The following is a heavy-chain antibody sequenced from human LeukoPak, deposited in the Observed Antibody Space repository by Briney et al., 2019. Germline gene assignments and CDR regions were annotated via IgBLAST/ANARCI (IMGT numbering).Heavy chain of an antibody. Sequence: PGGSLRLSCATSGFRFDEYNIHWVRQPPGRGLEWVSVIDRDSGGTHYADSVRGRFTISRDNIKKSLNLQMSSLTTEDTAFYYCAKEHNTGWPNLDYWGQGTLVTVSS. CDR1: GFRFDEYN. D-gene: IGHD6-19*01. CDR3: AKEHNTGWPNLDY. V-gene: IGHV3-43*01. J-gene: IGHJ4*02. CDR2: IDRDSGGT.